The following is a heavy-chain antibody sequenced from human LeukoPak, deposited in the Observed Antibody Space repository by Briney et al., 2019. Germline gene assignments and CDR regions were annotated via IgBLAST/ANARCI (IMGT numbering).Heavy chain of an antibody. CDR2: IYHSGST. V-gene: IGHV4-38-2*02. Sequence: KPSETLSLTCTVSGYSISSGYYWGWIRQPPGKGLEWIGSIYHSGSTYYNPSLKSRVTISVDTSKNQFSLKLSSVTAADTAVYYCARDPDYDYVWGSYRYTGYDYWGQGTLVTVSS. D-gene: IGHD3-16*02. CDR1: GYSISSGYY. J-gene: IGHJ4*02. CDR3: ARDPDYDYVWGSYRYTGYDY.